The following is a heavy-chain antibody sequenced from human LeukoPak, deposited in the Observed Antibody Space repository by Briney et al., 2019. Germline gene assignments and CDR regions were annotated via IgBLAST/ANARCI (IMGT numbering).Heavy chain of an antibody. J-gene: IGHJ4*02. CDR2: INWNGGST. D-gene: IGHD1-26*01. CDR3: ARAPRLGANKFDY. CDR1: GFTFDDYG. V-gene: IGHV3-20*04. Sequence: PGGSLRLSCAASGFTFDDYGMSWVRQAPGKGLEWISGINWNGGSTGYVDSVKGRFTISRDNAKNSLYLQMNSLRAEDTALYYCARAPRLGANKFDYWGQGTLVTVSS.